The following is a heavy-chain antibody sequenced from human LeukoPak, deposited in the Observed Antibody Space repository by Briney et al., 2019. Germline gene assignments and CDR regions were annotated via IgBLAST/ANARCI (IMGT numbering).Heavy chain of an antibody. V-gene: IGHV3-23*01. CDR2: ISARDGST. CDR3: AKGGVFGVVICYFDY. CDR1: GFTFGIYA. Sequence: GGSLRLSCAASGFTFGIYAMSWVRQAPGQGLDWVSAISARDGSTYYADSVKGRFTISRDNSKNTLYLQMNSLRAEDTAGYYCAKGGVFGVVICYFDYWGQGTLVTVSS. J-gene: IGHJ4*02. D-gene: IGHD3-3*01.